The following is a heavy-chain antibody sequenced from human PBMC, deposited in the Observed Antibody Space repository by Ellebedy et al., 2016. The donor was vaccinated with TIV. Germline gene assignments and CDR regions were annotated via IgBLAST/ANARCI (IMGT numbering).Heavy chain of an antibody. CDR1: GDSVSSNSAA. D-gene: IGHD6-19*01. V-gene: IGHV6-1*01. CDR2: TYYRSKWYN. CDR3: ARSVAGHRVTSYYFDY. J-gene: IGHJ4*02. Sequence: SQTLSLTCAISGDSVSSNSAAWNWIRQSPSRGLEWLGRTYYRSKWYNDYAVSVKSRLTINPDTSKNQFSLQLNSVTPEDTAVYYCARSVAGHRVTSYYFDYWGQGTLVTVSS.